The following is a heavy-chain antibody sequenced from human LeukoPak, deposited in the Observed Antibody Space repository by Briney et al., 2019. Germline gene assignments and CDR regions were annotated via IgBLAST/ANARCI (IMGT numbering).Heavy chain of an antibody. D-gene: IGHD2-15*01. V-gene: IGHV3-11*01. CDR1: GFTVSDYY. J-gene: IGHJ6*02. CDR3: ARDGVIVVVAYYYGMDV. Sequence: GGSLRLSCAASGFTVSDYYMSWIRQAPGKGLEWVSFISSSGTTINYADSVKGRFTISRDNAKNSLYLQMNSLRAEDTAVYYCARDGVIVVVAYYYGMDVWGQGTTVTVSS. CDR2: ISSSGTTI.